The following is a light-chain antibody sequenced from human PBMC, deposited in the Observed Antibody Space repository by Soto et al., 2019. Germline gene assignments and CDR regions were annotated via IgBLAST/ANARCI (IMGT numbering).Light chain of an antibody. CDR1: QSVSSTY. J-gene: IGKJ1*01. CDR3: QQRSNWPRT. Sequence: ELVLTQSPGTLSLSPGDRATLSCRASQSVSSTYLAWYQQRPGQAPRLLIYSSSSRASGIPDRFSGSGSGTDFTLTIRRLEPEDFAVYYCQQRSNWPRTFGQGTKVEIK. V-gene: IGKV3D-20*02. CDR2: SSS.